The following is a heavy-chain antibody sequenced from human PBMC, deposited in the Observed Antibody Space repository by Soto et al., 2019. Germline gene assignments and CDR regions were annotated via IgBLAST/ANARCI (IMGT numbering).Heavy chain of an antibody. J-gene: IGHJ4*02. CDR2: SRNKATSYST. D-gene: IGHD3-22*01. V-gene: IGHV3-72*01. CDR3: AISKSYYDTNSDYRTYYFDY. CDR1: GFAFSDHH. Sequence: GGSLRLSCAASGFAFSDHHMDWVRQAPGKGLEWVGRSRNKATSYSTEYAASVRGRFTISRDDSKKLLYLQMNSLKTEDTAVYYCAISKSYYDTNSDYRTYYFDYWGQGTLVTVSS.